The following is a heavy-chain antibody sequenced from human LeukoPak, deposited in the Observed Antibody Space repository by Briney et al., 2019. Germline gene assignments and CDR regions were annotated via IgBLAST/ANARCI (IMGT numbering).Heavy chain of an antibody. Sequence: SETLSLTCTVSGGSISSYYWSWIRQPPGKGLEWIGYIYYSGSTNYNPSLKGRVTISVDTSKNQFSLKLSSVTAADTAVYYCARYYDSSDFYNWFDPWGQGTLVTVSS. CDR1: GGSISSYY. J-gene: IGHJ5*02. D-gene: IGHD3-22*01. CDR2: IYYSGST. CDR3: ARYYDSSDFYNWFDP. V-gene: IGHV4-59*12.